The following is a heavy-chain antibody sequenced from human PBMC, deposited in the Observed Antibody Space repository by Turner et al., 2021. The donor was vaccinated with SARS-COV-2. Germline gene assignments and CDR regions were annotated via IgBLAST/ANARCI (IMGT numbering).Heavy chain of an antibody. CDR3: ATPSVSYDSSGYFHFDL. J-gene: IGHJ2*01. V-gene: IGHV4-39*01. CDR1: GLSFTSYGFY. Sequence: QVLLHKSGPGLVKPSETLSLTCTFSGLSFTSYGFYWGWIRQPPGKGLEWMGSIYHSGMTYYNRSLTGRVAMSVDTSKSQFSLRLSSVTAADTAVYYCATPSVSYDSSGYFHFDLWGRGTLVTVSS. D-gene: IGHD3-22*01. CDR2: IYHSGMT.